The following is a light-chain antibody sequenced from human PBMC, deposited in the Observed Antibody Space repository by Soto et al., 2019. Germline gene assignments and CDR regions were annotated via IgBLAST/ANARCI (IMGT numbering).Light chain of an antibody. CDR2: GAS. V-gene: IGKV3-20*01. CDR1: ESISSTH. Sequence: EIVLTQSPDTLSLSPGERATLSCRASESISSTHLVWYQKKPGQAPSLLIFGASSRATAVPDRFSGSGSRTDFSLTISVLEPEDFAVYYCQQYVSSPGTFGQGTKV. J-gene: IGKJ1*01. CDR3: QQYVSSPGT.